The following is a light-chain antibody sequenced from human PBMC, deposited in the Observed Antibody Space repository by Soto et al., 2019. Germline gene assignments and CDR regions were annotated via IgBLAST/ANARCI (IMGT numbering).Light chain of an antibody. J-gene: IGLJ3*02. CDR1: SSDVGGYNF. Sequence: QSALTQPRSVSGSPGQSVTISCSGSSSDVGGYNFVSWYQQHPNKAPKLMIYDVIKRPSGVPDRFSGSKSGNTASLTISGLQAEDEADYYCCSNAGSFTWVFGGGTQLTVL. CDR2: DVI. V-gene: IGLV2-11*01. CDR3: CSNAGSFTWV.